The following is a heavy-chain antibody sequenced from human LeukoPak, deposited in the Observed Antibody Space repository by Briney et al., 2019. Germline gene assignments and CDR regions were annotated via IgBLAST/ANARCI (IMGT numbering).Heavy chain of an antibody. J-gene: IGHJ5*02. CDR3: ARNLNPIVLMVYAIGWFDP. CDR2: INPNSGGT. V-gene: IGHV1-2*02. D-gene: IGHD2-8*01. Sequence: ASVKVSCKASGYTFTGYYMHWVRQAPGQGLEWMGWINPNSGGTNYAQKFQGRVTMTRDTSISTAYMELSRLRSDDTAVYYCARNLNPIVLMVYAIGWFDPWGQGTLVTVSS. CDR1: GYTFTGYY.